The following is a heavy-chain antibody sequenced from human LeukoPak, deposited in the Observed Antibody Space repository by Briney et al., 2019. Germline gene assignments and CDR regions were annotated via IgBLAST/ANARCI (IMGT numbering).Heavy chain of an antibody. CDR1: GFTFSSYG. CDR3: ARDLSVTTSWFDP. Sequence: GGSLRLSCAASGFTFSSYGMHWVRQAPGKGLEWGAVIWYDGSNKYYADSVKGRFTISRGNSKNTLYLQMNSLRAEDTAVYYCARDLSVTTSWFDPWGQGTLVTVSS. V-gene: IGHV3-33*01. D-gene: IGHD4-11*01. CDR2: IWYDGSNK. J-gene: IGHJ5*02.